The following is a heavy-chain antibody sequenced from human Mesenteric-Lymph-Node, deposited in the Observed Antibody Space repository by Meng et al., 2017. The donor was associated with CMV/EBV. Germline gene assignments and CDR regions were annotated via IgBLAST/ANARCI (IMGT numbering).Heavy chain of an antibody. D-gene: IGHD2-2*01. CDR2: IGGSGDLT. CDR1: GIAFSTFSTYG. J-gene: IGHJ4*02. Sequence: GESLKISCVASGIAFSTFSTYGMHWVRRAPGKGLEWVSTIGGSGDLTWYADSVRGRFTISRDNSKDTLFLHMTSLRVDDTAVYYCMKSTSSPYSWGQGTTVTVSS. V-gene: IGHV3-23*01. CDR3: MKSTSSPYS.